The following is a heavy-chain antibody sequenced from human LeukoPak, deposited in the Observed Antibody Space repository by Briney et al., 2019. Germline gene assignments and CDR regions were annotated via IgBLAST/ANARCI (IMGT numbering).Heavy chain of an antibody. CDR3: ARSAATWARHDY. J-gene: IGHJ4*02. CDR1: GYTFTSYY. Sequence: ASVKLSCKASGYTFTSYYMHWVRQAPGQGLEWMGIINPSGGSTSYAQKFQGRVTMTRDTSTSTVYMELSSLRSEDMAVSYCARSAATWARHDYSGQGTLVTVFS. V-gene: IGHV1-46*03. CDR2: INPSGGST. D-gene: IGHD2-15*01.